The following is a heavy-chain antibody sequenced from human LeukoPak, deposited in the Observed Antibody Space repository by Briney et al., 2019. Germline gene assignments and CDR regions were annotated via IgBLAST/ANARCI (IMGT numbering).Heavy chain of an antibody. V-gene: IGHV1-69*13. CDR2: IIPIFGTA. D-gene: IGHD3-22*01. Sequence: SVKVSCKASGYTFTGYYMHWVRQAPGQGLEWMGGIIPIFGTANYAQKFQGRVTITADESTSTAYMELRSLRSDDTAVYYCAREYYDSSGYCFDYWGQGTLVTVSS. CDR1: GYTFTGYY. CDR3: AREYYDSSGYCFDY. J-gene: IGHJ4*02.